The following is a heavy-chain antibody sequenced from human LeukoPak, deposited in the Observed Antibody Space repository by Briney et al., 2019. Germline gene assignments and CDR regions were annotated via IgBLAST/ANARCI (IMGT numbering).Heavy chain of an antibody. Sequence: GGSLRLSCAASGFTFSSYGMHWVRQAPGKGLEWVAVISYDGSNKYYADSVKGRFTISRDSSKNTLYLQMNSLRAEDTALYYCAKDITRKQQLAYPFDYWGQGTLVTVSS. J-gene: IGHJ4*02. CDR3: AKDITRKQQLAYPFDY. CDR1: GFTFSSYG. CDR2: ISYDGSNK. V-gene: IGHV3-30*18. D-gene: IGHD6-13*01.